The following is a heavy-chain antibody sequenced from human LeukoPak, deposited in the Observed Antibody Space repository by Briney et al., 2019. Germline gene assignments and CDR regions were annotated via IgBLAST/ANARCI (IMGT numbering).Heavy chain of an antibody. CDR2: ISSSSSTI. V-gene: IGHV3-48*01. CDR1: GFTFSSYS. CDR3: ATYPAAIRYYFDY. Sequence: QPGGSLRLXCAASGFTFSSYSMNWVRQAPGKGLEWVSYISSSSSTIYYADSVKGRFTISRDNAKNSLYLQMNSLRAEDTAVYYCATYPAAIRYYFDYWGQGTLVTVSS. J-gene: IGHJ4*02. D-gene: IGHD2-2*02.